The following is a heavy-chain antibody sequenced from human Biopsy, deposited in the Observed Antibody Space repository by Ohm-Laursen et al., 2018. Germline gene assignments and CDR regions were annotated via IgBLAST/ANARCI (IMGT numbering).Heavy chain of an antibody. Sequence: VKISCKASGFTFSNSVVQWVRQARGQRLEWIGWIVVGSGYAVYAQNFQERVTITRDLSTSTANMELSSLGSDDTAVYYCAAEVGVTVDVGFWGQGTLVTVPS. CDR1: GFTFSNSV. J-gene: IGHJ4*02. CDR2: IVVGSGYA. CDR3: AAEVGVTVDVGF. D-gene: IGHD1-26*01. V-gene: IGHV1-58*01.